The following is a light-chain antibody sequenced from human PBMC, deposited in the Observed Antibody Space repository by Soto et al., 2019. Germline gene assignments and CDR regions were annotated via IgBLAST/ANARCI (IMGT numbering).Light chain of an antibody. CDR2: DAS. CDR1: QGISTW. Sequence: DIQMTQSPSSLSASVGDRVAITCRASQGISTWLAWYQQKPEKAPKTLIFDASNLQSGVPSRFSGSGSGTDFTLTISSLQPEDFASYYCQQTYTTSWTFGQGTKVDIK. V-gene: IGKV1D-16*01. J-gene: IGKJ1*01. CDR3: QQTYTTSWT.